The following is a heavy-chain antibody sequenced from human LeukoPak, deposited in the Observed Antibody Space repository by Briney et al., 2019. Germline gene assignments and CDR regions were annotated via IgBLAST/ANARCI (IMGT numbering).Heavy chain of an antibody. J-gene: IGHJ4*02. CDR3: ARVLNYYDSSGYWDFDY. V-gene: IGHV1-18*01. CDR2: ISAYNGNT. Sequence: ASVKVSCKASGYTFTSYGISWVRQAPGQGLEWMGWISAYNGNTNYAQKLQGRVTMTTDTSTSTAYMELRSLRSDDTAVYYRARVLNYYDSSGYWDFDYWGQGTLVTVSS. D-gene: IGHD3-22*01. CDR1: GYTFTSYG.